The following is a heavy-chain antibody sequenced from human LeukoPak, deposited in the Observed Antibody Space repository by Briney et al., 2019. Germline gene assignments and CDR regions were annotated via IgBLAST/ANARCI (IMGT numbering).Heavy chain of an antibody. D-gene: IGHD1-26*01. CDR1: GFIFSTYG. V-gene: IGHV3-33*06. Sequence: GGSLRLSCAASGFIFSTYGMHWVRQAPGKGLEWVAVVWSGGNNKYYSDSVKGRFTISRDNSKKTLYLQMNSLRAEDTAVYYCAKDGQVGAIGYFDYRGQGTLVTVSS. CDR2: VWSGGNNK. CDR3: AKDGQVGAIGYFDY. J-gene: IGHJ4*02.